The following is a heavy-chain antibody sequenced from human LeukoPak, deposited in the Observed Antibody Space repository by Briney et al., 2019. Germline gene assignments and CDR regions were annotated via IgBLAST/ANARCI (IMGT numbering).Heavy chain of an antibody. CDR2: INPSGGST. CDR3: ALAARYYYYTMDV. Sequence: ASVKVSCKASGYTFTNYYMHWVRQAPGQGLEWMGIINPSGGSTSHTQEFQGRVTLTRDTSTSTVYMELSSLRSEDTAVYYCALAARYYYYTMDVWGQGTTVTVSS. D-gene: IGHD6-6*01. V-gene: IGHV1-46*01. CDR1: GYTFTNYY. J-gene: IGHJ6*02.